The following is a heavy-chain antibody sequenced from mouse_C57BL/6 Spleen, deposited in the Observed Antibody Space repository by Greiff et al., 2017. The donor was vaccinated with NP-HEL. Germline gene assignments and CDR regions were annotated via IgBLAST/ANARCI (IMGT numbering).Heavy chain of an antibody. D-gene: IGHD2-4*01. CDR1: GYTFTDYE. CDR2: IDPETGGT. Sequence: QVQLQQSGAELVRPGASVTLSCKASGYTFTDYEMHWVKQTPVHGLEWIGAIDPETGGTAYNQKFKGKAILTADKSSSTPYMEHRSLTSEDSAVYYSTRCYDYHPNYAMDYWGQGTSVTVSS. V-gene: IGHV1-15*01. J-gene: IGHJ4*01. CDR3: TRCYDYHPNYAMDY.